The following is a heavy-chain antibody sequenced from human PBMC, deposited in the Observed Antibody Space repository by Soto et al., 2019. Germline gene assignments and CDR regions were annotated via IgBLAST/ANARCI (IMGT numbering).Heavy chain of an antibody. CDR2: IYPGDSDT. V-gene: IGHV5-51*01. Sequence: PGESLKISCQGSGYSFTSYWIGWVRQMPGKGLEWMGIIYPGDSDTRYSPSFQGQVTISADKSISTAYLQWSSLKASDTAMYYCARQSVVPAAIFYYGMDVWGQGTTVTVSS. CDR3: ARQSVVPAAIFYYGMDV. J-gene: IGHJ6*02. CDR1: GYSFTSYW. D-gene: IGHD2-2*01.